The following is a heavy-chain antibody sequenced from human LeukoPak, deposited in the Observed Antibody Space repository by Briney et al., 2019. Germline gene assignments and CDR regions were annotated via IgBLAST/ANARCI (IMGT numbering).Heavy chain of an antibody. J-gene: IGHJ4*02. CDR2: ISAYNGNT. CDR1: GYTFTSYG. Sequence: ASAKVSCKASGYTFTSYGISWVRQAPGQGLEWMGWISAYNGNTNYAQKLQGRVTMTTDTSTSTAYMELRSLRSDDTAVYYCARDEAGTPGGGFDYWGQGTLVTVSS. D-gene: IGHD1-7*01. V-gene: IGHV1-18*01. CDR3: ARDEAGTPGGGFDY.